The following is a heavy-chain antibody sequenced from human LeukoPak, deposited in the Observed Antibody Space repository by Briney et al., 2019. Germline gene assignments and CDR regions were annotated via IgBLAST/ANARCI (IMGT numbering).Heavy chain of an antibody. V-gene: IGHV4-59*01. Sequence: SETLSLTCTVSGGSISSYFWSWIRQPPGMGLEWIGYVYYSGSPNYNPSLKSRVTISVDTSKNQFSLRLRSVTAADTAVYYCASNTGSDISGYAYWGQGTLVTVSS. J-gene: IGHJ4*02. D-gene: IGHD3-22*01. CDR1: GGSISSYF. CDR2: VYYSGSP. CDR3: ASNTGSDISGYAY.